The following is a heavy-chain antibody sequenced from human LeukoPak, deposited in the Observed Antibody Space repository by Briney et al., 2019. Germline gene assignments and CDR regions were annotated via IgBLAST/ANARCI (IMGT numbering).Heavy chain of an antibody. D-gene: IGHD3-16*01. V-gene: IGHV4-34*01. CDR2: INYSGST. CDR3: ARRGEWTSWNFDY. Sequence: PSETLSLTCAVNGGSFSGHYWSWLRQPPGKGLEWIGEINYSGSTIYNPSLKSRVTMSIDTTKKQFSLKLTSLTAADTAVYYCARRGEWTSWNFDYWDQGSLVTVSS. CDR1: GGSFSGHY. J-gene: IGHJ4*02.